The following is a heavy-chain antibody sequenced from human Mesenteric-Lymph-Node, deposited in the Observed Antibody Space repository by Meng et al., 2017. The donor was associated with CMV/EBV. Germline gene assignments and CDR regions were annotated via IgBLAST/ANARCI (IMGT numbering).Heavy chain of an antibody. V-gene: IGHV3-21*04. CDR2: ISSSSSYI. CDR1: GFTFSSYS. D-gene: IGHD5-24*01. CDR3: AKGTKRWLQLGPDY. J-gene: IGHJ4*02. Sequence: GGSLRLSCAASGFTFSSYSMNWVRQAPGKGLEWVSSISSSSSYIYYADSVKGRFTISRDNAKNSLYLQMNSLRVEDTALYYCAKGTKRWLQLGPDYWGQGTLVTVSS.